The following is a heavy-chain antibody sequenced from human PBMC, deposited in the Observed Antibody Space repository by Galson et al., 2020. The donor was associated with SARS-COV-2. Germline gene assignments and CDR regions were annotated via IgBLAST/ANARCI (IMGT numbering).Heavy chain of an antibody. J-gene: IGHJ4*02. CDR2: INSDGSST. Sequence: ASVKVSCAASGFTFSSYWMHWVRQAPGKGLVWVSRINSDGSSTSYPDSVKGRFTISRDNAKNTLYLQMNSLRAEDTAVYYCARESTVTTGGFDYWGQGTLVTVSS. V-gene: IGHV3-74*01. CDR1: GFTFSSYW. CDR3: ARESTVTTGGFDY. D-gene: IGHD4-17*01.